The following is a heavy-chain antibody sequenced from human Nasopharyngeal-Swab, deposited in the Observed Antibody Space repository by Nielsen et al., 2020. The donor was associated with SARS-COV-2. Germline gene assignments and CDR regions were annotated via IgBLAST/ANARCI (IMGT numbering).Heavy chain of an antibody. CDR3: ATQKWFGV. Sequence: GESLKISCAASGFTFSSYSMNWVRQAPGKGLEWVSYISSSSSTIYYADSVKGRFTISRDNAKNSLYLQMNSLRAEDTAVYYCATQKWFGVWGQGTLVTVSS. CDR2: ISSSSSTI. J-gene: IGHJ4*02. V-gene: IGHV3-48*01. D-gene: IGHD3-10*01. CDR1: GFTFSSYS.